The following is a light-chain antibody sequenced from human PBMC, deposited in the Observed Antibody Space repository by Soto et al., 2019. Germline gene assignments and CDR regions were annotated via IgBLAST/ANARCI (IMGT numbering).Light chain of an antibody. CDR2: EAS. CDR1: QNILTY. J-gene: IGKJ4*01. CDR3: HQRSNWPPT. Sequence: EIVLTQSPATLSLSPGEGATLSCRASQNILTYLAWYQQKPGQVPRLVIDEASNRAAGIPARFSGSGSGTDFTLPISSLEPEDFAVYYCHQRSNWPPTFGGGTKVEIK. V-gene: IGKV3-11*01.